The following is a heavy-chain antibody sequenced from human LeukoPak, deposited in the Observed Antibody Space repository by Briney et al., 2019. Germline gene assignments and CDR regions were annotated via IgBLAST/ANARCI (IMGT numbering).Heavy chain of an antibody. V-gene: IGHV1-69*01. Sequence: ASVKVSCKASGGTFSSYAINWVRQAPGQGLEWMGGIIPMFATPNYAQKFQGRVTITAGESTSTAYMELSSLRSEDTAIYYCATTPGKLWFGELSRWGQGALVTVSS. J-gene: IGHJ4*02. CDR2: IIPMFATP. D-gene: IGHD3-10*01. CDR1: GGTFSSYA. CDR3: ATTPGKLWFGELSR.